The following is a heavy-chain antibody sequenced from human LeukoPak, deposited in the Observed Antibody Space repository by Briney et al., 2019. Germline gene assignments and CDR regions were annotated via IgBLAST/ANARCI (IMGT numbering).Heavy chain of an antibody. J-gene: IGHJ4*02. D-gene: IGHD3-10*01. CDR2: ISDSGGST. CDR3: AKRGIVIRAVIIVGFHKEAFYFDY. CDR1: GIPLSNYG. Sequence: GFLRLSCAVSGIPLSNYGMSWVRPAPGKGLEWVAGISDSGGSTNYADSVKGRFTISRDNPKNTLYLQMNSLRAEDTAVYFCAKRGIVIRAVIIVGFHKEAFYFDYWGQGALVTVSS. V-gene: IGHV3-23*01.